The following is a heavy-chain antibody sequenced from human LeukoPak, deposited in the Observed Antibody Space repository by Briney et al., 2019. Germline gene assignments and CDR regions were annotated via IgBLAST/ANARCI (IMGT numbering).Heavy chain of an antibody. Sequence: GESLKISCKGSGFSFTSYWIGWVRQMPGNGLEWMGVIWPDDSDTRYSPSFQGQVTISADKSISTAYLQWSSLKASDTAMYYCAKKGRNSNDICYFDYWGQGTLVTVSS. CDR3: AKKGRNSNDICYFDY. V-gene: IGHV5-51*01. J-gene: IGHJ4*02. D-gene: IGHD3/OR15-3a*01. CDR2: IWPDDSDT. CDR1: GFSFTSYW.